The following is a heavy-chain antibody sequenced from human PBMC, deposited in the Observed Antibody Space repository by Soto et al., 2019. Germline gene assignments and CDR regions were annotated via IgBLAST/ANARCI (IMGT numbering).Heavy chain of an antibody. J-gene: IGHJ4*02. D-gene: IGHD2-21*02. CDR3: ARSIVVVTAADY. CDR2: INAGNGNT. Sequence: QVQLVQSGAEVKKPGASVKVSCKASGYTFTSYAMHWVRQAPGQRLEWMGWINAGNGNTKYSQKCQGRVTMTRDTAASTAYMELSSLRSEDTAVYYCARSIVVVTAADYWGQGTLVTVSS. V-gene: IGHV1-3*01. CDR1: GYTFTSYA.